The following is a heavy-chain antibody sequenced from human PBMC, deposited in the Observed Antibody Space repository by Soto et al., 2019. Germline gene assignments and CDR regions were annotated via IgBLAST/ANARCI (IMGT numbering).Heavy chain of an antibody. CDR2: LIPILGIA. Sequence: QVQLVQSGAEVKKPGSSVKVSCKASGGTFSSYTISWVRQAPGQGLEWMGRLIPILGIANYAQKFQGRVTITADKSTSTATMELSSLRSEDTAVYECASIAVAGAFDIWGQGTTVTVSS. V-gene: IGHV1-69*02. CDR1: GGTFSSYT. D-gene: IGHD6-19*01. CDR3: ASIAVAGAFDI. J-gene: IGHJ3*02.